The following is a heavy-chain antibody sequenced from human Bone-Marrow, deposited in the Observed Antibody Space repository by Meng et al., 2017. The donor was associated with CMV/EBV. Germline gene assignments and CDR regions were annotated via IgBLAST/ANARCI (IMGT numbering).Heavy chain of an antibody. CDR2: TYYRSQWFN. CDR1: WVRVSSNTAA. Sequence: SETLELTWSGSWVRVSSNTAAWNWIRQSPSRGLEWLRRTYYRSQWFNDYAVSVKGRISISSDTSKNQFSLQLNSVTPEDTAVYYCSRGEDDSSGSTLLSFDFWGRGTMVTVSS. D-gene: IGHD3-22*01. V-gene: IGHV6-1*01. CDR3: SRGEDDSSGSTLLSFDF. J-gene: IGHJ3*01.